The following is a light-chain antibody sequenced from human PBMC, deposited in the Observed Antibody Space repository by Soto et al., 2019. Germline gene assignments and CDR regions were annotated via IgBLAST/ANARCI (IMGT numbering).Light chain of an antibody. CDR3: QSYDSSLSAWV. J-gene: IGLJ3*02. Sequence: QSVLTQPPSVSGAPGQRVTMSCTGSSSNIGAGYDVNWFQQLPGTAPRLLIYGNINRLSGVPARFSGSKSGTSASLAITGLQAEDEADYYCQSYDSSLSAWVFGGGTKLTVL. CDR2: GNI. CDR1: SSNIGAGYD. V-gene: IGLV1-40*01.